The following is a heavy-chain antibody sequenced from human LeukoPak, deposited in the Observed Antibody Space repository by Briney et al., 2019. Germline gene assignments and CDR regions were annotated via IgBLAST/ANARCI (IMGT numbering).Heavy chain of an antibody. CDR3: ARERRDFGDPLDY. D-gene: IGHD4-17*01. J-gene: IGHJ4*02. CDR2: IYHAGTT. CDR1: GASISSSNW. Sequence: SGTLSLTCAVSGASISSSNWWSWARQPPGKGLEWIGEIYHAGTTNYNPSLKSRVTISVDTSKNQFSLKLSSVTAANTAVYYCARERRDFGDPLDYWGQGTLVTVSS. V-gene: IGHV4-4*02.